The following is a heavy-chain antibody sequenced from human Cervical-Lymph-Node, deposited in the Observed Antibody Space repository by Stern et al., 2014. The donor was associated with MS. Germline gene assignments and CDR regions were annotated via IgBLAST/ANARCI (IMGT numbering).Heavy chain of an antibody. J-gene: IGHJ4*02. Sequence: QVQLQESGPGLVKPSETLSLTCTVSGGSVSSGSYHWSWIRQPPGQGLELIGYISYSGSTNYNPSLKSRVTISVDTSKNEFSLKLSSVTAADTAVYYCARASSGGYRWGQGTLVTVSS. CDR2: ISYSGST. D-gene: IGHD5-18*01. V-gene: IGHV4-61*01. CDR3: ARASSGGYR. CDR1: GGSVSSGSYH.